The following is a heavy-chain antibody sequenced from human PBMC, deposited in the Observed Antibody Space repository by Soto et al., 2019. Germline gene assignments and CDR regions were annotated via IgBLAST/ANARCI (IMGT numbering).Heavy chain of an antibody. CDR3: AKVVVAATRHSDFDS. CDR2: IYYDGST. J-gene: IGHJ4*02. D-gene: IGHD2-15*01. CDR1: GGSINSNNYY. V-gene: IGHV4-39*02. Sequence: LSLTCTVSGGSINSNNYYWAWIRQPPGKGLAWIASIYYDGSTYYDTSLKSRVTISRDTSKNQFSLRLTSMTAADTAVYYCAKVVVAATRHSDFDSWGQGTLVTDSS.